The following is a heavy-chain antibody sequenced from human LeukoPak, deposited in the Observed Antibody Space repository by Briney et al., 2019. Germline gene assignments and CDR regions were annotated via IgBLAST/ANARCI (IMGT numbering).Heavy chain of an antibody. CDR3: ARDLGYYGSGSYYNEAFDY. D-gene: IGHD3-10*01. CDR2: INPNSGGT. V-gene: IGHV1-2*02. Sequence: ASVKVSCKASGYTFTGYYMHWVRQAPGQGLEWMGWINPNSGGTNYAQKFQGRATMTRDTSISTAYMELSRLRSDDTAVYYCARDLGYYGSGSYYNEAFDYWGQGTLVTVSS. J-gene: IGHJ4*02. CDR1: GYTFTGYY.